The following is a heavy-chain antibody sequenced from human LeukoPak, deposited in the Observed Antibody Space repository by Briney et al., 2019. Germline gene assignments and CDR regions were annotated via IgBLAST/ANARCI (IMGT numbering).Heavy chain of an antibody. Sequence: SETLSLTCTVSGSYVSSYYWSWIRQPPGKGLEWIGYSHYSGSTSYNPSLKSRVTISVDTSKNQFSLKLTSVTTADTAVYYCARLYCSSDTCYHLDVWGKGTTVTVSS. CDR1: GSYVSSYY. V-gene: IGHV4-59*02. J-gene: IGHJ6*03. D-gene: IGHD2-2*01. CDR3: ARLYCSSDTCYHLDV. CDR2: SHYSGST.